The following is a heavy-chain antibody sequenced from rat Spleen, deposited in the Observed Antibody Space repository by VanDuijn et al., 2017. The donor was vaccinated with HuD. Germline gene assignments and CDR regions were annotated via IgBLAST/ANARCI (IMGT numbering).Heavy chain of an antibody. D-gene: IGHD3-4*01. CDR1: GLTFTDHD. CDR3: ARHMANPYYVMDA. J-gene: IGHJ4*01. Sequence: EMQLVESGGGLVQPGRSLKLSCAASGLTFTDHDMAWVRQAPTKGLEWVATISYDGSSTYYRDSVKGRFTISRDNAKSTLYLQMNSLRSEDTATYYCARHMANPYYVMDAWGQGASVTVSS. CDR2: ISYDGSST. V-gene: IGHV5-29*01.